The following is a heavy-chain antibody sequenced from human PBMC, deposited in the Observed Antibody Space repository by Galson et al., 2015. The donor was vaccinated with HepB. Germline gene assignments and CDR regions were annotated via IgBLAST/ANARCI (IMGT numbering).Heavy chain of an antibody. CDR1: GYTFTSYC. CDR2: INAYNGDT. Sequence: SVKVSCKASGYTFTSYCISWVRQAPGQGLEWMGWINAYNGDTNYAQKLQGRVTMTTDTSTSTAYMELRRLRSDDTAVYYCARWEQIGNYWGQGTLVTVSS. D-gene: IGHD1/OR15-1a*01. CDR3: ARWEQIGNY. J-gene: IGHJ4*02. V-gene: IGHV1-18*04.